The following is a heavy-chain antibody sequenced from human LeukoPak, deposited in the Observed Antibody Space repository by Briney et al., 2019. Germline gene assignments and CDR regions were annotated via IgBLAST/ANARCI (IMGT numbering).Heavy chain of an antibody. D-gene: IGHD3-22*01. Sequence: GGSLRLSCAASGFTVGSNTMSWVRQAPGKGLEWVSIIYSGGSISYADSVKGRFTISRDNSKNTLYLQMNSLRTEDTAVYYCARGGSYFDISGYYFYWGQGTLVTVSS. CDR1: GFTVGSNT. V-gene: IGHV3-66*01. CDR2: IYSGGSI. J-gene: IGHJ4*02. CDR3: ARGGSYFDISGYYFY.